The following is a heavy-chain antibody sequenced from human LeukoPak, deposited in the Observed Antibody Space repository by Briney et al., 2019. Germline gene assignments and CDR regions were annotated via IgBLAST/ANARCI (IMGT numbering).Heavy chain of an antibody. V-gene: IGHV3-7*01. CDR2: IKQDGSEK. CDR1: GFTFSTYW. D-gene: IGHD3-10*01. Sequence: GGSLRLSCAASGFTFSTYWMSWARQAPGKGPEWVAYIKQDGSEKDYVDSVKGRFTISRDNAKNSLYLQMNSLRGEDTAVYYCARHGGAFDIWGQGTLVTVSS. J-gene: IGHJ3*02. CDR3: ARHGGAFDI.